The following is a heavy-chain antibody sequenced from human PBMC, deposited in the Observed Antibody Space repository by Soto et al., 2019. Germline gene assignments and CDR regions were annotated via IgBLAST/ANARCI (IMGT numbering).Heavy chain of an antibody. D-gene: IGHD5-18*01. CDR3: ARGRRIQLWSKGGAFDI. CDR1: GGSFSGYY. CDR2: INHSGST. Sequence: QVQLQQWGAGLLKPSETLSLTCAVYGGSFSGYYWSWIRQPPGKGLEWIGEINHSGSTNYNPSLKSRVTISVDTSKNQVSLKLSSVTAADTAVYYCARGRRIQLWSKGGAFDIWGQGTMVTVSS. J-gene: IGHJ3*02. V-gene: IGHV4-34*01.